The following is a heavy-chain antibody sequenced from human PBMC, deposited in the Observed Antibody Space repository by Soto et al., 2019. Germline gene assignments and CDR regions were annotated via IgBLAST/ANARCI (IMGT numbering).Heavy chain of an antibody. V-gene: IGHV4-31*03. CDR1: GGSISSGGYS. D-gene: IGHD6-13*01. Sequence: QVQLQESGPGLVKPSQTLSLTCTVSGGSISSGGYSWSWIRQHPGKGLEWIGYIYYSGSTSYNPSLKRRVTISVDTAKNQFSLKRSAVTAADTAVYYCARDKPGSSSWYQFDACDIWGQGTMVTVSS. J-gene: IGHJ3*02. CDR2: IYYSGST. CDR3: ARDKPGSSSWYQFDACDI.